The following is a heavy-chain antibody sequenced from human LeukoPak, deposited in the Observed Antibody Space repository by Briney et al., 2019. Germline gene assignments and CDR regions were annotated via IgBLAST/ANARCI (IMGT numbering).Heavy chain of an antibody. CDR2: IKQDGSEK. D-gene: IGHD4-23*01. CDR1: GFTFSSTW. CDR3: ACRRWKTSAVDY. V-gene: IGHV3-7*01. Sequence: PGGSLRLSCAASGFTFSSTWMHWVRQAPGKGLEWVTNIKQDGSEKYYVDSVKGRFTISRDNAKNSLYLQMNSLRAEDTAVYYCACRRWKTSAVDYWGQGTLVTVSS. J-gene: IGHJ4*02.